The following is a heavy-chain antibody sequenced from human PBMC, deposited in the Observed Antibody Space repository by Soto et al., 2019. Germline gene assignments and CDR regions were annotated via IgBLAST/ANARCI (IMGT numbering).Heavy chain of an antibody. V-gene: IGHV5-51*01. CDR3: ARSGVGAKFYNWFDP. J-gene: IGHJ5*02. CDR1: GYSFTIYW. Sequence: GESLKISCNGSGYSFTIYWIGWVRQMHGKGLEWMGIIYPGDSDTRYSPSFQGQVTISADKSISTAYLQWSSLKASDTAMYYCARSGVGAKFYNWFDPWGQGTLVTVSS. D-gene: IGHD1-26*01. CDR2: IYPGDSDT.